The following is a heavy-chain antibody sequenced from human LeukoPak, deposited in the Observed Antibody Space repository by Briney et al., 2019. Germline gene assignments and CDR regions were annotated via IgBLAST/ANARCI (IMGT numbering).Heavy chain of an antibody. CDR1: GFTFSSYA. CDR2: ISDSGSST. Sequence: PGGSLGLSCAASGFTFSSYAMSWVRQAPGKGLEWVSTISDSGSSTYYTDSVKGRFTFSRDNSKNTLHLQMNSLRAEDTAVYYCTKDHGFYSSGWHPLFDHWGQGTLVTVTP. CDR3: TKDHGFYSSGWHPLFDH. V-gene: IGHV3-23*01. D-gene: IGHD6-19*01. J-gene: IGHJ4*02.